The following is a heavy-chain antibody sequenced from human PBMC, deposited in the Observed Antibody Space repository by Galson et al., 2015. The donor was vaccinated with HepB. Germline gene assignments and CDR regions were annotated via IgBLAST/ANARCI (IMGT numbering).Heavy chain of an antibody. CDR1: GGSISSYY. J-gene: IGHJ5*02. V-gene: IGHV4-59*01. CDR3: ARDLRIVGTYNWFDP. Sequence: ETLSLTCTVSGGSISSYYWSWIRQPPGKGLEWIGYIYYSGSTNYNPSLKSRVTISVDTSKNQFSLKLSSVTAADTAVYYCARDLRIVGTYNWFDPWGQGTLVTVSS. D-gene: IGHD1-26*01. CDR2: IYYSGST.